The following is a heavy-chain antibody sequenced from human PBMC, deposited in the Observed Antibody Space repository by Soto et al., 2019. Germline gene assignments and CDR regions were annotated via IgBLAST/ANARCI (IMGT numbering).Heavy chain of an antibody. J-gene: IGHJ5*02. Sequence: ASVKVSCKASGYTFTSYYMHWVRQAPGQGLEWMGIINPSGGSTSYAQKFQGRVTVTRDTSTSTVYMELSSLRSEDTAVYYCAREGSIAAAAHNWFDPWGQGTLVTVSS. D-gene: IGHD6-13*01. V-gene: IGHV1-46*03. CDR2: INPSGGST. CDR3: AREGSIAAAAHNWFDP. CDR1: GYTFTSYY.